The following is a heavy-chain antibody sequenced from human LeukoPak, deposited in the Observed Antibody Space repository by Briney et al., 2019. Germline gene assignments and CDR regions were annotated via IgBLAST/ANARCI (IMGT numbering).Heavy chain of an antibody. CDR1: GGTFSSYA. Sequence: ASVKVSCKASGGTFSSYAISWVRQAPGLGLGWMGRIIPIFGIANYAQKFQGRVTITADKSTSTAYMELSSLRSEDTAVYYCAREITAMNYYYYGMDVWGQGTTVTVSS. J-gene: IGHJ6*02. CDR2: IIPIFGIA. CDR3: AREITAMNYYYYGMDV. D-gene: IGHD5-18*01. V-gene: IGHV1-69*04.